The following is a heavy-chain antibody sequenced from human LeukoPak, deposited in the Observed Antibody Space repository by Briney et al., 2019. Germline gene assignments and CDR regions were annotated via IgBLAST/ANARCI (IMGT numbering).Heavy chain of an antibody. J-gene: IGHJ6*03. D-gene: IGHD3-10*01. CDR3: ARDPGYDYGSGSAVYYYYYMDV. CDR2: IYYSGST. Sequence: SETLSLTCAVSGGSISSNSYYWGWIRQPPGRGMEWIGSIYYSGSTYYNPSLKSRVTMSVDTSKNQFSLKLSSVTAADTAVYYCARDPGYDYGSGSAVYYYYYMDVWGKGTTVTISS. V-gene: IGHV4-39*07. CDR1: GGSISSNSYY.